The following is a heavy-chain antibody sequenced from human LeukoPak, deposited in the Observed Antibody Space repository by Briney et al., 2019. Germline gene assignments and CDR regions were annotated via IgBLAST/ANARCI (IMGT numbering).Heavy chain of an antibody. CDR1: GGSIISYY. J-gene: IGHJ4*02. CDR2: IHSSGKT. D-gene: IGHD3-22*01. V-gene: IGHV4-59*12. Sequence: SETLSLTCTVSGGSIISYYWRWIRQSPQKGLEWTAYIHSSGKTNYNPSLKSRVTISVDTSKNHFSLKLSSVTAADTAVYYCARVRYSDSSVLTRKRSYYFDYWGQGTLVTVSS. CDR3: ARVRYSDSSVLTRKRSYYFDY.